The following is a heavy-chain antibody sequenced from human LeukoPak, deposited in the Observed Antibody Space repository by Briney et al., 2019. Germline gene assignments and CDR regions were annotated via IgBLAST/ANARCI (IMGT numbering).Heavy chain of an antibody. CDR2: IGGSSGGT. CDR1: GFTFSSYA. V-gene: IGHV3-23*01. Sequence: AGGSLRLSCAASGFTFSSYAMSWVRQAPGKGLEWVSAIGGSSGGTYYADSVKGRFTISRDNFRNTLYLQMNSLRAEDTAIFYCAKEASSYSSWYYSDAFDFWGRGTMVTVSS. J-gene: IGHJ3*01. D-gene: IGHD6-13*01. CDR3: AKEASSYSSWYYSDAFDF.